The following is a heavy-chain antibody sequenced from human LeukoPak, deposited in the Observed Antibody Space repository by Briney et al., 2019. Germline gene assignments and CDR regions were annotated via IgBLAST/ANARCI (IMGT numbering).Heavy chain of an antibody. Sequence: SETLSLTCTVSGGSISSYYWSWIRQPPGKGLEWIGYIYYSGSTNYNPSLKSRVTISVDTSKNQYSLKLSSVTAADTAVYYCARLTVATFDYWGQGTLVTVSS. CDR2: IYYSGST. CDR1: GGSISSYY. J-gene: IGHJ4*02. D-gene: IGHD4-17*01. V-gene: IGHV4-59*08. CDR3: ARLTVATFDY.